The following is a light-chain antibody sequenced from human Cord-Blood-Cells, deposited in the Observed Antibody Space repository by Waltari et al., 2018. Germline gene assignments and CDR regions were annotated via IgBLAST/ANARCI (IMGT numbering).Light chain of an antibody. CDR1: QSVSSSY. Sequence: EIVLTQSPDTLSLSPGERATLSCRASQSVSSSYLAWYQQTPGQAPRLLIYGASSRATGIPDRFSGSGSGTDFTLTISRLEPEDFAVYYCQQYGSSSYTFGQGTKLEIK. CDR3: QQYGSSSYT. V-gene: IGKV3-20*01. J-gene: IGKJ2*01. CDR2: GAS.